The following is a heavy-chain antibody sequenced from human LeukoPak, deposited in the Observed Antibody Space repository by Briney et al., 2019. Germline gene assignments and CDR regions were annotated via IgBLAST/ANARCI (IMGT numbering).Heavy chain of an antibody. CDR3: VSRHSKQQPYYYYMDI. V-gene: IGHV3-21*01. J-gene: IGHJ6*03. D-gene: IGHD6-13*01. CDR1: GYTFSSYS. Sequence: GGSLRLSCLASGYTFSSYSINWVRQAPGKGLEWVSSISVRSNYIYYADSVRGRFRISRDDARDSLYLQMNSLRAEDTAVYYCVSRHSKQQPYYYYMDIWGKGTTVTVSS. CDR2: ISVRSNYI.